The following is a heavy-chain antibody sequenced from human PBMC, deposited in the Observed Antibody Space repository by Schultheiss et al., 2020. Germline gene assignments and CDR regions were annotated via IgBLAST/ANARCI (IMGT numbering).Heavy chain of an antibody. D-gene: IGHD2-15*01. CDR1: GGSVSSGSYY. Sequence: SETLSLTCTVSGGSVSSGSYYWSWIRQPPGKGLEWIGYIYYSGSTNYNPSLKSRVTISVDTSKNQFSLKLSSVTAADTAVYYCARGRGVVAVQEYFQHWGQGTLVTVSS. J-gene: IGHJ1*01. CDR3: ARGRGVVAVQEYFQH. CDR2: IYYSGST. V-gene: IGHV4-61*01.